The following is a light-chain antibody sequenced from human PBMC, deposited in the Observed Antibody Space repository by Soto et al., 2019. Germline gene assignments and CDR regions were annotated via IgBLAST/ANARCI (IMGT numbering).Light chain of an antibody. Sequence: DIVMTQFPESLTVSLGEMATINGKSSQSGLNTSNNKNYLGWYQQKPGQPPKLLIYWASSRESGVPDRFSGRGSGTDFTLTLSSRQPEYVAFYSCQQFFSLPLPFGGGTRVQL. V-gene: IGKV4-1*01. CDR2: WAS. CDR3: QQFFSLPLP. CDR1: QSGLNTSNNKNY. J-gene: IGKJ4*01.